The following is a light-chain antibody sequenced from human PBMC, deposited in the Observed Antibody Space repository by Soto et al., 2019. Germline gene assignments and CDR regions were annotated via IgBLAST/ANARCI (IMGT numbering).Light chain of an antibody. Sequence: EIVMTQSPATLSVSPGERATLSCRASQSVSSNLAWYQQKPGQPPRLLFYGASTRATGIPDRFSGSGSGTEFTLTISSLQSEDFAVYYCLQYNNWPPFTFGPGTKVDIK. J-gene: IGKJ3*01. CDR2: GAS. V-gene: IGKV3-15*01. CDR1: QSVSSN. CDR3: LQYNNWPPFT.